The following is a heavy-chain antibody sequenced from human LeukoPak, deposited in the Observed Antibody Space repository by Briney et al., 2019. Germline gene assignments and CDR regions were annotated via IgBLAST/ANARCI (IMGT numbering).Heavy chain of an antibody. CDR1: GGSISSGSYY. D-gene: IGHD5-24*01. Sequence: PSETLSLTCTVSGGSISSGSYYWGWIRQPPGKGLEWIGSIYYSGGTSYNPSLKSRVTISVDTSKNQFSLKLSSVTAADTAVYYCARRAHNSVYFDYWGQGTLVTVSS. V-gene: IGHV4-39*01. CDR2: IYYSGGT. J-gene: IGHJ4*02. CDR3: ARRAHNSVYFDY.